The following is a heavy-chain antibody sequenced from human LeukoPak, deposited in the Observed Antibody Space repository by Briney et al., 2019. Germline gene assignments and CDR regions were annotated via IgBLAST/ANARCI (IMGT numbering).Heavy chain of an antibody. V-gene: IGHV4-39*01. Sequence: PSGTLSLTCGVSGGSISNTNWWTWVRQPPGKGLEWIGSIYYSGSTYYNPSLKSRVTISVDTSKNQFSLKLSSVTAADTAVYYCLSSTGGLWGQGTLVTVSS. D-gene: IGHD2-2*01. CDR2: IYYSGST. CDR1: GGSISNTNW. CDR3: LSSTGGL. J-gene: IGHJ4*02.